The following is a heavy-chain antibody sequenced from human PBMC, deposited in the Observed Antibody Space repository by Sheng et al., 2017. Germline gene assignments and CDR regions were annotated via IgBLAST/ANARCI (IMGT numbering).Heavy chain of an antibody. V-gene: IGHV3-7*01. CDR2: IKQDGSEK. D-gene: IGHD1-26*01. CDR3: ARDAGGVLDS. Sequence: EVQLVESGGDLVQPGGSLRISCAASGFIFSNYWMAWVRQAPGKGPEWVANIKQDGSEKNYVDSVKGRFTISRDNAKNSLSLHMNSLRSEESAVYYCARDAGGVLDSWGQGNXGHRLL. J-gene: IGHJ4*02. CDR1: GFIFSNYW.